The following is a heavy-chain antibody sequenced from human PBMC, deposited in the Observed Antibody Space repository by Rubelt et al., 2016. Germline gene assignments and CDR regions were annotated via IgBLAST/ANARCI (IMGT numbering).Heavy chain of an antibody. J-gene: IGHJ4*02. D-gene: IGHD1-14*01. V-gene: IGHV3-23*01. CDR3: AGMAPNKTPTGY. CDR1: GFPFSNYA. CDR2: ISGSGGST. Sequence: PGGSLRLSCAASGFPFSNYAFSWVRPAPGEGVEWVSGISGSGGSTYFADSVKGRFTISRDNSQNTLYLQMNSLRAEDTAVYYCAGMAPNKTPTGYWGQGTLVSVSS.